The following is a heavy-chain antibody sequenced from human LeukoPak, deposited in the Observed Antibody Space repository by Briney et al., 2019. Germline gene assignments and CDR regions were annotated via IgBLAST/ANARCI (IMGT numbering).Heavy chain of an antibody. CDR3: AKDRGRAYNYGYIGFDY. Sequence: QPGRSLRLSCAASGFTFSVYGMHWVRQAPGKGLEWVAVISYDGSNKYYADSVKGRFTISRDNSKNTLYLQMNGLRAEDTAVYYCAKDRGRAYNYGYIGFDYWGQGTLVTVSS. J-gene: IGHJ4*02. V-gene: IGHV3-30*18. CDR1: GFTFSVYG. CDR2: ISYDGSNK. D-gene: IGHD5-18*01.